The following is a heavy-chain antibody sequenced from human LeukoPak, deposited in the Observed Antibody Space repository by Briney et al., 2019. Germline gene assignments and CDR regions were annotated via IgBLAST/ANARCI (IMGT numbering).Heavy chain of an antibody. CDR3: ASTRGVDDAFDI. CDR2: INHSGST. CDR1: GGSFSGYY. Sequence: PSETLSLTCAIYGGSFSGYYWSWIRQPPGKGLEWIGEINHSGSTNYSPSLKSRVTISVDTSKNQFSLKLSSVTAADTAVYYCASTRGVDDAFDIWGQGTMVTVSS. J-gene: IGHJ3*02. D-gene: IGHD3-10*01. V-gene: IGHV4-34*01.